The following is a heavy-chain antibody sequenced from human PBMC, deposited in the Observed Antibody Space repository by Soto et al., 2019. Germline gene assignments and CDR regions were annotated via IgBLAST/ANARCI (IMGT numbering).Heavy chain of an antibody. Sequence: SETLSLTCAVSSGAISSYYWSWIRQPPGKGLEWIGYIHYTGSTNSNPSLKSRVTISIEPSRNQFSLRLRSVTAADTAVYYSAGGDYLTGFSYTGIKWFDPWGQGTLVTVSS. D-gene: IGHD3-9*01. CDR3: AGGDYLTGFSYTGIKWFDP. V-gene: IGHV4-59*03. CDR1: SGAISSYY. J-gene: IGHJ5*02. CDR2: IHYTGST.